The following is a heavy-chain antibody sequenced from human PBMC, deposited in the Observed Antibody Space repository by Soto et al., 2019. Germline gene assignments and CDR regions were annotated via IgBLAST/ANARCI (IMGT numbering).Heavy chain of an antibody. CDR2: ISPNNGNT. J-gene: IGHJ3*02. CDR3: ARLRDNDAFDI. CDR1: GYTFTSYG. V-gene: IGHV1-18*01. D-gene: IGHD4-17*01. Sequence: ASVKVSCKASGYTFTSYGISWVRQAPGQGLEWMGWISPNNGNTNYAQKFQGWVTMTRDTSISTAYMELSRLRSDDTAVYYCARLRDNDAFDIWGQGTMVTVSS.